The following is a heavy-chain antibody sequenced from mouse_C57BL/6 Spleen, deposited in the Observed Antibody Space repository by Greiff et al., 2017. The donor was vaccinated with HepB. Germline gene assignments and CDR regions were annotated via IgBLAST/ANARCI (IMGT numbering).Heavy chain of an antibody. D-gene: IGHD1-1*01. J-gene: IGHJ4*01. Sequence: EVKLMESGPELVKPGASVKIPCKASGYTFTDYNMDWVKQSHGKSLEWIGDINPNNGGTIYNQKFKGKATLTVDKSSSTAYMELRSLTSEDTAVYYCARWEDYSYAMDYWGQGTSVTVSS. V-gene: IGHV1-18*01. CDR2: INPNNGGT. CDR3: ARWEDYSYAMDY. CDR1: GYTFTDYN.